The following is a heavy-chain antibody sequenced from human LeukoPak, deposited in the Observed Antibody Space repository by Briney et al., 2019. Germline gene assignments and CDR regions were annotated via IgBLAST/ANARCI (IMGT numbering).Heavy chain of an antibody. CDR3: ARDLRGYSSAHPVFGY. J-gene: IGHJ4*02. CDR2: IRSKVNSYAT. Sequence: PGGSLRLSCAASGFTFSDSAIHWVRQASGKGLEWVGRIRSKVNSYATAYAASVTGRFTISRDDSKNTAYLQMNSLKTEDMAVYYCARDLRGYSSAHPVFGYWGQGTLVTVSS. CDR1: GFTFSDSA. D-gene: IGHD6-25*01. V-gene: IGHV3-73*01.